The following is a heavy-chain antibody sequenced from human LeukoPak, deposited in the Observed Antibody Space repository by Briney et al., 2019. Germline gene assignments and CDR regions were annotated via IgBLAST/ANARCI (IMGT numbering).Heavy chain of an antibody. CDR2: IFYSGNT. D-gene: IGHD5-18*01. V-gene: IGHV4-39*01. CDR3: ARHREWLPSPLDY. J-gene: IGHJ4*02. Sequence: SETLSLTCTVSGGSINSNSHYWGWIRQPPGKGLEWIGTIFYSGNTYYNPSLKSRVTISVDTSKIHFSLKLSSVTAADTAVYYCARHREWLPSPLDYWGQGTLVTVSS. CDR1: GGSINSNSHY.